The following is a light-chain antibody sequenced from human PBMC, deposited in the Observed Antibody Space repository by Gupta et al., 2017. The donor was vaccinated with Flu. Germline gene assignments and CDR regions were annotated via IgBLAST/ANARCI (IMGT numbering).Light chain of an antibody. CDR1: QGLVFGDGNTY. CDR2: KVS. CDR3: RQSTPWPYA. V-gene: IGKV2-30*01. Sequence: VLLTQSPLSLPVTLGQPASISCRSSQGLVFGDGNTYLNWFQQRPGQSPRRLIYKVSNRDTGVPDRFSGSGSGTDFTLTITSVEAEDVGLYFCRQSTPWPYAFGQGTKLEIK. J-gene: IGKJ2*01.